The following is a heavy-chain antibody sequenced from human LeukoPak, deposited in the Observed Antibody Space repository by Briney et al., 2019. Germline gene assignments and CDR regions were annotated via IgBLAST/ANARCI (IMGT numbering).Heavy chain of an antibody. CDR3: ARLYYGSGLSDF. CDR1: GFTFSGSA. Sequence: GGSLRLSCAASGFTFSGSAMHWVRQASGKGLEWVGRIRSKVNSYATAYAASVKGRFTISRDDSKNTAYLQMNSLRAEDTAIYYCARLYYGSGLSDFWGQGTLVTVSS. J-gene: IGHJ4*02. CDR2: IRSKVNSYAT. D-gene: IGHD3-10*01. V-gene: IGHV3-73*01.